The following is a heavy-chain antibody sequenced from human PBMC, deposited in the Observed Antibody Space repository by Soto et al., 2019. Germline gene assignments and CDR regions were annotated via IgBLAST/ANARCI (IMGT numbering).Heavy chain of an antibody. D-gene: IGHD3-10*01. CDR2: IYWNDDK. CDR1: GFSLSTSGVG. CDR3: AHRMVYYYGSGSYYNNDAFDI. J-gene: IGHJ3*02. Sequence: QITLKESGPTLVKPTQTLTLTCTFSGFSLSTSGVGVGWIRQPPGKALEWLALIYWNDDKRYSPSLKSRLTITKDTSKNQVVITMTNMDPVDTATYYCAHRMVYYYGSGSYYNNDAFDIWGQGTMVTVSS. V-gene: IGHV2-5*01.